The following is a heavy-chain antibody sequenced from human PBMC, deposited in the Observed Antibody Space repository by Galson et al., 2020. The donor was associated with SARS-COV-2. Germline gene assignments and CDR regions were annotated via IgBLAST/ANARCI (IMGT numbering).Heavy chain of an antibody. J-gene: IGHJ6*02. Sequence: SETLSLTCTVSGGSISSSSYYWGWIRQPPGKGLEWIGSIYYSGSTYYNPSLKSRVTISVDTSKNQFSLKLSSVTAADTAVYYCARLSMEPMVRGVYYYYGMDVWGQGTTVTVSS. D-gene: IGHD3-10*01. CDR3: ARLSMEPMVRGVYYYYGMDV. CDR2: IYYSGST. V-gene: IGHV4-39*01. CDR1: GGSISSSSYY.